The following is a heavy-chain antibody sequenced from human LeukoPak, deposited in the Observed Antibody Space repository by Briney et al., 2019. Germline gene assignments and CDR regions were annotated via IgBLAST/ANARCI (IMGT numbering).Heavy chain of an antibody. D-gene: IGHD6-13*01. CDR3: ARPPRIAAAWFDP. CDR2: IDNIGST. CDR1: GGCIGSSSYK. V-gene: IGHV4-39*01. J-gene: IGHJ5*02. Sequence: PSETLSLTCTVSGGCIGSSSYKWTWIRQPPGKGLEWIGNIDNIGSTYYNPSLQSRVTISVDKSKDQLSLKLNSVTATDTAIYYCARPPRIAAAWFDPWGQGTLVTVSS.